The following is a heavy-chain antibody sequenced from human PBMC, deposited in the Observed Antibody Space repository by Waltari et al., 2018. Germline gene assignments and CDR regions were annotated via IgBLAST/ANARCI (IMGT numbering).Heavy chain of an antibody. CDR3: AREHLIYSSSWYGVSAQYYYYGMDV. Sequence: QVQLQESGPGLVKPSETLSLTCTVSGGSISSYYWSWIWQPPGKGLEWIGYIYYSGSTNYHPSLNSRVTISVDTSKNQFSLKLSSVTAADTAVYYCAREHLIYSSSWYGVSAQYYYYGMDVWGQGTTVTVSS. CDR2: IYYSGST. D-gene: IGHD6-13*01. V-gene: IGHV4-59*01. CDR1: GGSISSYY. J-gene: IGHJ6*02.